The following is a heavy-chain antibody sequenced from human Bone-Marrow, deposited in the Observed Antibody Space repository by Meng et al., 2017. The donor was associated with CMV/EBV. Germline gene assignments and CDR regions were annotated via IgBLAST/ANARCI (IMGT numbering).Heavy chain of an antibody. Sequence: ASVKVSCKAYGYTFINFGISWVRQAPGQGLQWMGWISTYNGNKKYSQRLQGRVSMTTDTSTATAYMELRGLRSDDTAVYFCAREGYSYGQYYFDYWGQGTLVTVSS. CDR3: AREGYSYGQYYFDY. V-gene: IGHV1-18*01. D-gene: IGHD5-12*01. CDR1: GYTFINFG. CDR2: ISTYNGNK. J-gene: IGHJ4*02.